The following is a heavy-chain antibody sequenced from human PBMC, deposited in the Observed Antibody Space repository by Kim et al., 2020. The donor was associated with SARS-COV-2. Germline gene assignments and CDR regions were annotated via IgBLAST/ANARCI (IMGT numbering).Heavy chain of an antibody. D-gene: IGHD2-21*01. J-gene: IGHJ6*02. V-gene: IGHV3-23*01. CDR2: ITAHNVVR. CDR3: AKCCHTQTYCGAIDD. CDR1: GFDFDTFS. Sequence: GGSLRLSCEGSGFDFDTFSITWVRQVPGKGLEWVSRITAHNVVRYYAASVKGRFTATRDNSSAYLHMRDLRAEDTAIYYGAKCCHTQTYCGAIDDWGQGT.